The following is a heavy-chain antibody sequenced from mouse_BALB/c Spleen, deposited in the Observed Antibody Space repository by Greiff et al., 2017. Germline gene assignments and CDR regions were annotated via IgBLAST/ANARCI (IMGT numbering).Heavy chain of an antibody. J-gene: IGHJ2*01. CDR3: ASPYYYGSSYNYFDY. CDR2: IHYSGST. CDR1: GYSITSGYS. V-gene: IGHV3-1*02. Sequence: VQLQQSGPDLVKPSQSLSLTCTVTGYSITSGYSWHWIRQFPGNKLEWMGYIHYSGSTNYNPSLKRRISITRDTSKNQFFLPLNSVTTEDTATYYCASPYYYGSSYNYFDYWGQGTTLTVSS. D-gene: IGHD1-1*01.